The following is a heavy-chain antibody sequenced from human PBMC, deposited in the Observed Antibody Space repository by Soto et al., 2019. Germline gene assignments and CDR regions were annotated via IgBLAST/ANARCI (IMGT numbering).Heavy chain of an antibody. V-gene: IGHV4-59*01. CDR1: GGSISSYY. CDR2: IYYSGST. J-gene: IGHJ6*02. D-gene: IGHD2-15*01. CDR3: ARGGIVVVAATHYYYYGMDV. Sequence: SETLSLTCTVSGGSISSYYWSWIRQPPGKGLEWIGYIYYSGSTNYNPSLKSRVTISVDTSKNQFSLKLSSVTAADTAVYYCARGGIVVVAATHYYYYGMDVWGQGTTVTVSS.